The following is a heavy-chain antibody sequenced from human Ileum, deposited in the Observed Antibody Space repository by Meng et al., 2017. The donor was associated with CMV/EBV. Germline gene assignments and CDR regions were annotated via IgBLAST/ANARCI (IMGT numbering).Heavy chain of an antibody. D-gene: IGHD3/OR15-3a*01. J-gene: IGHJ6*02. CDR3: ARGGHYGMDV. V-gene: IGHV4-34*01. CDR1: GGSFSGYY. CDR2: INHSGST. Sequence: SETLSLTCAVYGGSFSGYYWSWIRQPPGKGLEWIGEINHSGSTNYNPSLKSRVTISVDTSKNQFSLKLSSVTAADTAVYYCARGGHYGMDVWGQGTTV.